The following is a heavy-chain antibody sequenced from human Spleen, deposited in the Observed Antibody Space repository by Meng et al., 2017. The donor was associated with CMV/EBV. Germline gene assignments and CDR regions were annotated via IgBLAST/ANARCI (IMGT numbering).Heavy chain of an antibody. Sequence: ISGTYYWRWIRPPPGKGLECIGYIYYSGSTNYTPSLKSRVTISVDTSKNQFSLKLSSVTAADTAVYYCARDRASYVEMARSRGWFDPWGQGTLVTVS. CDR3: ARDRASYVEMARSRGWFDP. CDR2: IYYSGST. V-gene: IGHV4-61*01. D-gene: IGHD5-24*01. CDR1: ISGTYY. J-gene: IGHJ5*02.